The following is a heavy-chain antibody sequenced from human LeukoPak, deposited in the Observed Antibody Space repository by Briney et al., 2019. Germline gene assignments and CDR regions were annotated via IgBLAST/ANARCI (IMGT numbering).Heavy chain of an antibody. D-gene: IGHD3-10*01. J-gene: IGHJ5*02. CDR2: INTNTGNP. V-gene: IGHV7-4-1*02. Sequence: ASVKVSCKASGYTFTGYYMHWVRQAPGQGLEWMGWINTNTGNPTYAQGFTGRFVFSLDTSVSTAYLQISSLKAEDTAVYYCARSRVRYYGSGSYLFRFDPWGQGTLVTVSS. CDR3: ARSRVRYYGSGSYLFRFDP. CDR1: GYTFTGYY.